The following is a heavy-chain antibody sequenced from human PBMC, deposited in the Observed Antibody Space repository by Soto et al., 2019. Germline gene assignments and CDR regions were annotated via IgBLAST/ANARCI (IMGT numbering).Heavy chain of an antibody. CDR3: ARDEHSRSSHIDD. CDR1: GYTFTGYY. D-gene: IGHD6-6*01. CDR2: INPNSGGT. J-gene: IGHJ4*02. V-gene: IGHV1-2*02. Sequence: ASVKVSCKAAGYTFTGYYMHWVRQAPGQGLEWMGWINPNSGGTNYAQKFQGRVTMTRDTSISTAYMELSRLRSDDTAVYYCARDEHSRSSHIDDRGPGPLVTV.